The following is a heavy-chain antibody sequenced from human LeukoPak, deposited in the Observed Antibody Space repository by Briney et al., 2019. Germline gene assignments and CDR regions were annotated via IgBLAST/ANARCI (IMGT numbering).Heavy chain of an antibody. V-gene: IGHV3-43*01. CDR2: ISWDGGST. D-gene: IGHD6-19*01. CDR3: AKEHSSGWYGDY. CDR1: GFTLRSYV. J-gene: IGHJ4*02. Sequence: GGSLRLSCVASGFTLRSYVMNWVRQAPGKGLEWVSLISWDGGSTYYADSVKGRFTISRDNSKNSLYLQMNSLRTEDTALYYCAKEHSSGWYGDYWGQGTLVTVSS.